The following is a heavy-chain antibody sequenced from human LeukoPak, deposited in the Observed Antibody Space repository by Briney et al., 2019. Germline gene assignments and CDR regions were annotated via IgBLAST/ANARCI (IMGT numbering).Heavy chain of an antibody. CDR1: GGSISSGYY. D-gene: IGHD3-9*01. CDR3: AREDILTGYYIHGWFDP. CDR2: IYHSGST. V-gene: IGHV4-38-2*02. Sequence: PSETLSLTCTVSGGSISSGYYWGWIRQPPGKGLEWIGSIYHSGSTYYNPSLKSRATISVDTSKNQFSLKLSSVTAADTAVYYCAREDILTGYYIHGWFDPWGQGTLVTVSS. J-gene: IGHJ5*02.